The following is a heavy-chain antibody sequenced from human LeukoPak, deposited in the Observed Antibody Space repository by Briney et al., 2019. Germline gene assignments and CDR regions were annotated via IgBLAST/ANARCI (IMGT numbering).Heavy chain of an antibody. CDR1: GLTFSDAW. V-gene: IGHV3-23*01. CDR2: ISGSGGST. D-gene: IGHD1-26*01. Sequence: GGSLRLSCAVSGLTFSDAWISWVRQTPGKGLEWVSAISGSGGSTYYADSVKGRFTISRDNSKNTLYLQMNSLRAEDTAVYYCAKGGSYIIYFDYWGQGTLVTVSS. J-gene: IGHJ4*02. CDR3: AKGGSYIIYFDY.